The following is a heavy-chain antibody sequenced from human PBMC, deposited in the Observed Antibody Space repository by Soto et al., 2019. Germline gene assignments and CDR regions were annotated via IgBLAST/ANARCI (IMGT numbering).Heavy chain of an antibody. J-gene: IGHJ6*02. CDR2: MNPNSGNT. D-gene: IGHD5-12*01. V-gene: IGHV1-8*01. CDR1: GYTFTSYD. CDR3: ARWLQPYYYYGMDV. Sequence: QVQLVQSGAEVKKPGASVKVSCKASGYTFTSYDINWVRQATGQGLEWIGLMNPNSGNTGYAQKFQGRVTMTRNTSISTAYMELSSLRSEDTAVYYCARWLQPYYYYGMDVWGQGTTVTDSS.